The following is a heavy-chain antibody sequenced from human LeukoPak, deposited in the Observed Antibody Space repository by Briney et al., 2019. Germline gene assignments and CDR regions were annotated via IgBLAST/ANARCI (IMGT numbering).Heavy chain of an antibody. V-gene: IGHV3-21*01. Sequence: MPGGSLRLSCAASGFPFSGYSMNWVRLAPGKGLEWVSSISSSSSYIYYADSVKGRFTISRDNAKNSLYLQVNSLRAEDTAAYYCARDWGGDGVFDYWGQGTLVTVSS. CDR3: ARDWGGDGVFDY. CDR1: GFPFSGYS. J-gene: IGHJ4*02. CDR2: ISSSSSYI. D-gene: IGHD3-16*01.